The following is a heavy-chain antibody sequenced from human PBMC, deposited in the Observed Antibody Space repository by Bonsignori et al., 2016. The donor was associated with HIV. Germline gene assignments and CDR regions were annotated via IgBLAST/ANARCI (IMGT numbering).Heavy chain of an antibody. V-gene: IGHV4-39*07. CDR2: IYYSGST. J-gene: IGHJ4*02. D-gene: IGHD3-10*01. Sequence: SETLSLTCTVSGGSISSSSYYWGWIRQPPGKGLEWIGSIYYSGSTYYNPSLKSRVTISVDTSKNQFSLKLSSVTAADTAVYYCARVDDRDYFDYWGQGTLVTVSS. CDR3: ARVDDRDYFDY. CDR1: GGSISSSSYY.